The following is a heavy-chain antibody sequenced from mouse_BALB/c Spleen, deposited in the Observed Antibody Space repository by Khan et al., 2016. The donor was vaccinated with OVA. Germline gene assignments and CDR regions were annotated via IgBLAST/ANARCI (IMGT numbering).Heavy chain of an antibody. CDR3: ARVNYYASNSWFVY. J-gene: IGHJ3*01. CDR2: INTNTGEP. CDR1: GYTFTNYG. V-gene: IGHV9-3*02. Sequence: QIQLVQSGPELKKPGETVKISCKASGYTFTNYGMNWVKQAPGKGLKWMGWINTNTGEPTYAEEFKGRFAFSLETSASTAYLQLNSLKNEDTATYLCARVNYYASNSWFVYWGQGPLVTVSA. D-gene: IGHD1-1*01.